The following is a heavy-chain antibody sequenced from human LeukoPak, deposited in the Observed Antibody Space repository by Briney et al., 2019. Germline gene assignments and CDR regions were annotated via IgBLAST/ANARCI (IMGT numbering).Heavy chain of an antibody. Sequence: GESLKISCKGSGYSFTNYWVTWVRQMPGKGLEWMGNIDPSDSYTDYSPPFQGHVTISADKSISTAYLQWSSLKASDTAIYYCARRDYWGQGTLVTVSS. CDR2: IDPSDSYT. J-gene: IGHJ4*02. V-gene: IGHV5-10-1*01. CDR1: GYSFTNYW. CDR3: ARRDY.